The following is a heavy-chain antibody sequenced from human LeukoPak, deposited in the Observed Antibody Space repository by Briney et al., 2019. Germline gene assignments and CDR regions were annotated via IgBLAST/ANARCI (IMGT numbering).Heavy chain of an antibody. CDR3: SRQKGAFSPLGY. D-gene: IGHD3-16*01. J-gene: IGHJ4*02. CDR2: ISLSGLT. Sequence: MTSETLSLTRGLSWGPITSNNWWSCVHQPPGQALEWIGEISLSGLTNYNPSLKSRVTMSLDKSKNHLSLNLTSVTAADTAVYYCSRQKGAFSPLGYWGQGTLVTVPS. CDR1: WGPITSNNW. V-gene: IGHV4-4*02.